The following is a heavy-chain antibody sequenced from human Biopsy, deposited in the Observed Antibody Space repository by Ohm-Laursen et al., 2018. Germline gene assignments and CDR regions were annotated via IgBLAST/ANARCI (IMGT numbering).Heavy chain of an antibody. J-gene: IGHJ6*02. CDR3: ARDEAGSSVFGPYYYGMDV. Sequence: ASVKASPKASGYTFTKYYTDWVRQAPGQGLGWVGIINPTGGTASYAEKFQGRVTLTRDTSTGTVYLELNSLISEDTALYYCARDEAGSSVFGPYYYGMDVWGQGTTVTVSS. CDR2: INPTGGTA. V-gene: IGHV1-46*01. D-gene: IGHD3/OR15-3a*01. CDR1: GYTFTKYY.